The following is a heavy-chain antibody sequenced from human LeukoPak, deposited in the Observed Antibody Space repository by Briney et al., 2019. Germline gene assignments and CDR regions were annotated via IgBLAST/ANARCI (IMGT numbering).Heavy chain of an antibody. CDR1: VFTFSSYD. CDR3: ARGRRPDSFDI. V-gene: IGHV3-48*03. J-gene: IGHJ3*02. CDR2: ISSSGSTT. Sequence: RGGSLRLSCAASVFTFSSYDVHGVRQAPGEGLGWGSYISSSGSTTHYAASVKGRFTISRDNANNSLYLQLNSLRAADTAVYYCARGRRPDSFDIWGQGTRVTVSS.